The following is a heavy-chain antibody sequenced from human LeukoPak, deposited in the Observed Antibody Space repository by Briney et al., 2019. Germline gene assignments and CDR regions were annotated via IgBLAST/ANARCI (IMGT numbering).Heavy chain of an antibody. J-gene: IGHJ4*02. CDR3: ARGRSGVSGNDSPFDY. D-gene: IGHD5-12*01. CDR2: ISFSGSTI. CDR1: GFTFSDYY. V-gene: IGHV3-11*04. Sequence: PGGSLRLSCAASGFTFSDYYMSWIRQAPGKGLEWVSYISFSGSTIYYADSLKGRFTISRDNAKKSLYLQMNSLRGEDTAVYYCARGRSGVSGNDSPFDYWGQGTLVTVSS.